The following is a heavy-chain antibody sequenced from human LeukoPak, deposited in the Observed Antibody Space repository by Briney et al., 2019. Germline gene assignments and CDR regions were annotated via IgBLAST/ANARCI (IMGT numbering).Heavy chain of an antibody. CDR1: GGSISSGSYY. V-gene: IGHV4-61*02. J-gene: IGHJ4*02. CDR2: IYTSGST. D-gene: IGHD3-16*01. CDR3: ARWGAGDY. Sequence: SETLSLTCTASGGSISSGSYYWSWIRQPAGKGLEWIGRIYTSGSTNYNPPLKGRVTISVDTSKNQFSLKLSSVTAADTAVYYCARWGAGDYWGQGTLVTVSS.